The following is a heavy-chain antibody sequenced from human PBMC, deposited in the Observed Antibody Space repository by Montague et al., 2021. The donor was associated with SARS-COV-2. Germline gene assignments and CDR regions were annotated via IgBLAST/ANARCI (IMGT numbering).Heavy chain of an antibody. CDR3: ARDQLNANGTVTTYYYYYGMDV. V-gene: IGHV4-34*01. CDR1: GGSFSGYY. Sequence: SETRSLTCAVYGGSFSGYYWSWIRQPPGKGLEWIGEINHSGSTNYNPSLKSRVTISVDTSKNQFSLKLGSVTAADTAVYYCARDQLNANGTVTTYYYYYGMDVWGQGTTVTVSS. D-gene: IGHD4-17*01. CDR2: INHSGST. J-gene: IGHJ6*02.